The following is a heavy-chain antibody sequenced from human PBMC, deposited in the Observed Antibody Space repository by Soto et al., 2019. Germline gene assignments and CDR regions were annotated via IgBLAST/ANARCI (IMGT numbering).Heavy chain of an antibody. D-gene: IGHD2-15*01. CDR2: ISGSGGST. J-gene: IGHJ3*02. CDR3: AKDQTGRVVVDAFGI. CDR1: GFTFRSYA. V-gene: IGHV3-23*01. Sequence: PGGSLRLSCAASGFTFRSYAVSWVRQAPGKGPEWVSAISGSGGSTYYADSVKGRFTISRDNSKNTLYLQLNSLRAEDTAVYYCAKDQTGRVVVDAFGIWGHGTMVTVSS.